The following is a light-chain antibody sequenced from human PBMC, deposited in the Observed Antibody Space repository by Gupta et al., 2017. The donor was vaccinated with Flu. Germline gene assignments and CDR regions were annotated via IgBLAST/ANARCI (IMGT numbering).Light chain of an antibody. J-gene: IGKJ4*01. Sequence: EIVLTQSPGTLSLSPGDRATLSCRASHSSSYLDWYQQRPGQAPRLLIHGVSTRAPGIPDRFSGSGSGTDFTLTISRLEPEDFAVYYCHQYRSSPFGGGTRVEI. CDR1: HSSSY. CDR2: GVS. CDR3: HQYRSSP. V-gene: IGKV3-20*01.